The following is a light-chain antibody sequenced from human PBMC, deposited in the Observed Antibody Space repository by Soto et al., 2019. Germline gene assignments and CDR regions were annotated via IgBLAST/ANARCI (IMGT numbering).Light chain of an antibody. CDR1: QSVSSK. CDR3: QQYNNWPPIT. V-gene: IGKV3D-15*01. Sequence: ETVITQSPATLSVSPGERDTLSCSASQSVSSKLAWYQQKPGQAPRLIIYGASTRATGIPARFSGSGSGTEFTPTISSLQSEDFAVYYCQQYNNWPPITFGQGTRLEIK. CDR2: GAS. J-gene: IGKJ5*01.